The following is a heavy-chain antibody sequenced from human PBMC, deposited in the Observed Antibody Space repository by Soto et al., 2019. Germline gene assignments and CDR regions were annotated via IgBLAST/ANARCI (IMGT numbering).Heavy chain of an antibody. D-gene: IGHD3-9*01. J-gene: IGHJ3*02. CDR2: INYSGNT. Sequence: PSETLSLTCSVSGGSISSSSHYWGWIRQPPGKGLEWIGSINYSGNTYYNPSLKSRVTISVDTSKNQFSLKLRSVTAADTALYYCARPTLYYDFLTRYHYDAFDIWGQGTMVTVSS. CDR1: GGSISSSSHY. V-gene: IGHV4-39*01. CDR3: ARPTLYYDFLTRYHYDAFDI.